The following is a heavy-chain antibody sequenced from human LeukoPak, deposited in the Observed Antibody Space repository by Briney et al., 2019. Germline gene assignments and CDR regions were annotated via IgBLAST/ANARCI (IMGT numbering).Heavy chain of an antibody. Sequence: GASVKVSCKASGYTFTSYDINWVRQATGQGLEWMGWMNPNSGNTGYAQKFQGRVTMTRNTSISTAYMELSSLRSEDTAVYYCARAPFCGGDCSLPYSFDYWGQGTLVTVSS. V-gene: IGHV1-8*01. D-gene: IGHD2-21*02. CDR3: ARAPFCGGDCSLPYSFDY. J-gene: IGHJ4*02. CDR2: MNPNSGNT. CDR1: GYTFTSYD.